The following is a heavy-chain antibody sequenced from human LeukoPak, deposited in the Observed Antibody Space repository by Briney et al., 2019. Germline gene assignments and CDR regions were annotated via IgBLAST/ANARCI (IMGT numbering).Heavy chain of an antibody. CDR3: ARGGSGSYYDY. Sequence: GASVKVSCKASGYTFTSSYMHWVRQAPGQGFEWMGRISAYNGDTKYPETSQVRVTLTTDTSTNTVYMELRNLKSDDTAVYYCARGGSGSYYDYWGQGTLITVSS. J-gene: IGHJ4*02. D-gene: IGHD3-10*01. CDR2: ISAYNGDT. CDR1: GYTFTSSY. V-gene: IGHV1-18*04.